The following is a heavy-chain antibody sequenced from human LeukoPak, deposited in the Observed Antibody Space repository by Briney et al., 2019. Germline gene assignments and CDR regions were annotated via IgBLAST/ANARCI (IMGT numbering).Heavy chain of an antibody. J-gene: IGHJ4*02. V-gene: IGHV1-2*02. CDR2: INPNSGGT. CDR3: ARDMGYCSSTSCYYAFDY. D-gene: IGHD2-2*01. Sequence: ASVKVSCKASGYTFTGYYMHWVRQAPGLGLEWMGWINPNSGGTNYAQKFQGRVTMTRDTSISTAYMELSRLRSDDTAVYYCARDMGYCSSTSCYYAFDYWGQGTLVTVSS. CDR1: GYTFTGYY.